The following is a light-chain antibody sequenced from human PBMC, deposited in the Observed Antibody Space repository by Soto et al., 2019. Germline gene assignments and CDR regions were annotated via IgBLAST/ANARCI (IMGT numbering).Light chain of an antibody. CDR2: GAS. CDR3: QQYNSYSET. Sequence: DIHMTHPPSSLSASLGHTVTITCRSSQGIISYLGWYQQKPGKAPKLLIYGASTLQSGVPSRFSGSGSGAEFTLTISSLQPDDFATYYCQQYNSYSETFGQGTKVDIK. V-gene: IGKV1-9*01. J-gene: IGKJ1*01. CDR1: QGIISY.